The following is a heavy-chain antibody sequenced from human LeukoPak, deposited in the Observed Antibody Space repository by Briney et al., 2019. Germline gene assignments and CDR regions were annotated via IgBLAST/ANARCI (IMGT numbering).Heavy chain of an antibody. CDR3: ARGAVVTANPTKNFDY. Sequence: SQTLSLTCTVSGGSISSGGYYWSWIRQHPGKGLEWIGYIYYSGSTYYNPSLKGRVTISVDTSKNQFSLKLSSVTAADTAVYYCARGAVVTANPTKNFDYWGQGTLVTVSS. D-gene: IGHD2-21*02. CDR1: GGSISSGGYY. V-gene: IGHV4-31*03. CDR2: IYYSGST. J-gene: IGHJ4*02.